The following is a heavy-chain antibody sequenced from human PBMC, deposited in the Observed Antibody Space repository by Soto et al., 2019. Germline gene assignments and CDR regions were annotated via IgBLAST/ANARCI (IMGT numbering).Heavy chain of an antibody. J-gene: IGHJ4*02. CDR1: GVTFSRYC. V-gene: IGHV3-7*03. D-gene: IGHD5-18*01. Sequence: GPLGLSCSAYGVTFSRYCMSWVRQAPGKGLEWVANIKQGGTEKYYINSVKGRFTISRDNAKNSLYLQMNYLRAEDMAVYYCATDSPFEFWGQGTLVTVSS. CDR2: IKQGGTEK. CDR3: ATDSPFEF.